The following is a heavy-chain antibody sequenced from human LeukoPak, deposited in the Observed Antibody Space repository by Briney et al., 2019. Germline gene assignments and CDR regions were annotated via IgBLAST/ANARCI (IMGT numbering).Heavy chain of an antibody. D-gene: IGHD3-22*01. J-gene: IGHJ4*02. CDR1: GFTFSNYA. Sequence: GGSLRLSCAASGFTFSNYAMRWVRQAPGKGLEWVSGISGSGDSTYYTDSVKGRFTISRDNSKNTLYLQMNSLRAEDTAVYYCAKENWVYNWKYDSSGSGINYWGQGTRVTVSS. V-gene: IGHV3-23*01. CDR3: AKENWVYNWKYDSSGSGINY. CDR2: ISGSGDST.